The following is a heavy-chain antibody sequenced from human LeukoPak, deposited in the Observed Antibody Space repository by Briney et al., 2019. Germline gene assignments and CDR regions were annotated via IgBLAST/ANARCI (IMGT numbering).Heavy chain of an antibody. CDR1: GFTFSYHW. J-gene: IGHJ4*02. V-gene: IGHV3-7*01. CDR2: IKNDGAVK. D-gene: IGHD6-13*01. Sequence: PGGSLRLSCAASGFTFSYHWMTGVRQAPGKGLEWVANIKNDGAVKNYVDSVKGRFTISRDNAKNSLYLQTNSLRAEDTAVYYCAKDSYSKGDFWGQGVLVTVSS. CDR3: AKDSYSKGDF.